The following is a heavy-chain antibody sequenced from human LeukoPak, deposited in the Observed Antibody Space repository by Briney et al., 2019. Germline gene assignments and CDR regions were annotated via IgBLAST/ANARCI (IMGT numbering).Heavy chain of an antibody. Sequence: SVTVSCKASGGTFSSYAISWVRHAPGQGLEWMGRIIPILGIANYAQKFQGRVTITADKSTSTAYMELSSLRSEDTAVYYCARDLSGSSDRTGYWGQGTLVSVSS. CDR1: GGTFSSYA. D-gene: IGHD1-26*01. CDR2: IIPILGIA. CDR3: ARDLSGSSDRTGY. J-gene: IGHJ4*02. V-gene: IGHV1-69*04.